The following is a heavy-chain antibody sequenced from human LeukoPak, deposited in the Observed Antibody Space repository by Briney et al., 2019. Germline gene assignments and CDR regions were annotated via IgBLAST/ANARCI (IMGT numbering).Heavy chain of an antibody. CDR2: IKSDGSFT. D-gene: IGHD1-1*01. V-gene: IGHV3-74*01. CDR1: GFTFSSHW. CDR3: VRCTGAFDI. Sequence: GGSLRLSCVASGFTFSSHWMRWVRQAPGKGLVWVSHIKSDGSFTNYADSVKGRFTISRDNAKNTLYLQMNSLRPEDTAVYYCVRCTGAFDIWGQGTKVTVSS. J-gene: IGHJ3*02.